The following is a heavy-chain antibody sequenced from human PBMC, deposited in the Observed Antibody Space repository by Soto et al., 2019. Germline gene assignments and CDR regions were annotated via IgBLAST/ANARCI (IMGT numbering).Heavy chain of an antibody. Sequence: EVQLVESGGGLVQPGGSVRLSCAASGFTFSNAWMNWVRQAPGKGLEWVGRIKSKTDGGTTDYAPPVKGRFTISRDDSKNTLYLQMNSLGTEDTAVYYCTTDGPLSFGEVTQPDYWGQGTLVTVSS. CDR2: IKSKTDGGTT. V-gene: IGHV3-15*07. J-gene: IGHJ4*02. CDR1: GFTFSNAW. D-gene: IGHD3-10*01. CDR3: TTDGPLSFGEVTQPDY.